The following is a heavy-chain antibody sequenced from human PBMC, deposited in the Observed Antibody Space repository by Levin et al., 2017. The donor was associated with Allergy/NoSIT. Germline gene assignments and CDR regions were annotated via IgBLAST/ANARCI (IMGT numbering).Heavy chain of an antibody. Sequence: LSLTCAASGFSFNDYAMHWVRQAPGKGLEWVSSISWNSGSIYYADSVKGRFTISRDNAKKSLYLQMNSLRAEDTAFYYCAKDVMDFLVWYFDLWGRGTLVSVSS. D-gene: IGHD3-16*01. CDR1: GFSFNDYA. J-gene: IGHJ2*01. V-gene: IGHV3-9*01. CDR3: AKDVMDFLVWYFDL. CDR2: ISWNSGSI.